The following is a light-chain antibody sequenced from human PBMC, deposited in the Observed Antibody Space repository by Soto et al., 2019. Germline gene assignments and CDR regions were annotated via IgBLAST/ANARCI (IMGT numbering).Light chain of an antibody. CDR1: SSDVGGYNY. CDR3: SSYTSSSPVV. CDR2: DVN. J-gene: IGLJ2*01. V-gene: IGLV2-14*01. Sequence: QSVLTQPASVSGSPGQSITISCTGTSSDVGGYNYVSWYQQHPGKAPKLMIFDVNNRPSGVSDRFSGSKSGNTASLTISGLQADDEAHYYFSSYTSSSPVVFGGGTKLTVL.